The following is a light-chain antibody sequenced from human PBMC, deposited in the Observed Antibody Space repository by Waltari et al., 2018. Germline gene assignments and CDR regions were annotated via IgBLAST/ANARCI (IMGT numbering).Light chain of an antibody. Sequence: QSALTQPPSASGSPGQSVTISCTGTYSDIGGYDFVAWYQKHPGKAPKVIIYEVSKRPSGVPDRFSGSKSGNTASLTVSGLRAEDEADYYCSSYAGSNSLVFGGGTKLTVL. V-gene: IGLV2-8*01. CDR3: SSYAGSNSLV. J-gene: IGLJ2*01. CDR2: EVS. CDR1: YSDIGGYDF.